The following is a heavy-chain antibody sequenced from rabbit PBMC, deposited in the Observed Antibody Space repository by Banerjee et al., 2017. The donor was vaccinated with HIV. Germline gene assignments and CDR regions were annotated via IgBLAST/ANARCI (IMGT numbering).Heavy chain of an antibody. J-gene: IGHJ4*01. CDR1: GFSFSSSYW. CDR3: ARSESGYGWASGL. D-gene: IGHD3-1*01. Sequence: QSLEESGGDLVKPGASLTLTCTASGFSFSSSYWICWVRQAPGKGLELIACIYTSSGSTYYANWAKGRFTISKASSTTVTLQMTSLTAADTATYFCARSESGYGWASGLWGPGTLVTVS. V-gene: IGHV1S40*01. CDR2: IYTSSGST.